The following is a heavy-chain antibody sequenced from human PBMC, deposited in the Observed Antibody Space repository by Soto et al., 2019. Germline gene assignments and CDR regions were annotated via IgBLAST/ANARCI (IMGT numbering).Heavy chain of an antibody. D-gene: IGHD4-17*01. CDR1: GGSFSSFC. V-gene: IGHV4-34*01. CDR2: INHSGST. Sequence: PSETLSLTCYVSGGSFSSFCWTWIRQSPGKGLEWIGEINHSGSTNYNPSLKSRVTISVDTSKNQFSLKLSSVTAADTAVYYCARGLDGDYDYYYYGMDVWGQGTTVTVSS. CDR3: ARGLDGDYDYYYYGMDV. J-gene: IGHJ6*02.